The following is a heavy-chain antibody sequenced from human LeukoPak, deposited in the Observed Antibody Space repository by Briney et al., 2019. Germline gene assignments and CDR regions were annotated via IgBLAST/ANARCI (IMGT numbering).Heavy chain of an antibody. J-gene: IGHJ6*03. V-gene: IGHV1-18*01. D-gene: IGHD2-21*02. CDR1: GYTFTSYG. Sequence: ASVKVSCKASGYTFTSYGISWVRQAPGQGLEWMGWISAYNGNTNYALKLQGRVTMTTDTSTSTAYMELRSLRSDDTAVYYCARDRFCGGDCSYYYYYYMDVWGKGTTVTVSS. CDR2: ISAYNGNT. CDR3: ARDRFCGGDCSYYYYYYMDV.